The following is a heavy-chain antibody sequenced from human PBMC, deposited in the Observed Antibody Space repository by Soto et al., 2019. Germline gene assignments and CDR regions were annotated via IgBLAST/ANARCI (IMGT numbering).Heavy chain of an antibody. Sequence: LRLSCAASGFTFSSYWMHWVRQAPGKGLVWVSAISGSGGSTYYADSVKGRFTISRDNSKNTLYLQMNSLRAEDTAVYYCAKETSSSWYWSQGTLVTVSS. CDR2: ISGSGGST. D-gene: IGHD6-13*01. CDR1: GFTFSSYW. J-gene: IGHJ4*02. CDR3: AKETSSSWY. V-gene: IGHV3-23*01.